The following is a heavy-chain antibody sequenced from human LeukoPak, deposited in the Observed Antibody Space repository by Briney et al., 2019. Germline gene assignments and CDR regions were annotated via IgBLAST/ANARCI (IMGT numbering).Heavy chain of an antibody. D-gene: IGHD2-8*01. Sequence: GASVKVSCKASGYTFTSYGISWVRQAPGQGLEWMGWISAYNGNTNYAQKLQGRVTMTTDTSTSTAYMELRSLRSDDTAVYYCARDRTMVYAPSYMDVWGKGTTVTVSS. J-gene: IGHJ6*03. CDR1: GYTFTSYG. CDR3: ARDRTMVYAPSYMDV. CDR2: ISAYNGNT. V-gene: IGHV1-18*01.